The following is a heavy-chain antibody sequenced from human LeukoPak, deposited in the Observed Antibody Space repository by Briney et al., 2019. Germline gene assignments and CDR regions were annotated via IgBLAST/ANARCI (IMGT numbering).Heavy chain of an antibody. CDR1: GFTLSRHW. D-gene: IGHD3-16*01. V-gene: IGHV3-74*01. CDR3: ARDFAGGDDY. CDR2: IEPDGSRI. Sequence: PGGSLRLSCAASGFTLSRHWMHWVRQVPGKGLVWVSRIEPDGSRITYADSLKGRFTTSRDNAKNTLYLQMNSLRAEDTAVYYCARDFAGGDDYWGQGTLVTVSS. J-gene: IGHJ4*02.